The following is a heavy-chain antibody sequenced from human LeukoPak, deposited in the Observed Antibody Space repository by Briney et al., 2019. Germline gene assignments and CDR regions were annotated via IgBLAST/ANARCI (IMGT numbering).Heavy chain of an antibody. CDR2: ISSSGSTI. V-gene: IGHV3-48*03. J-gene: IGHJ4*02. CDR3: RGYGYGLDY. Sequence: GGSLRLSCAASGFTFSSYEMNWVRQAPGKGLEWVSYISSSGSTIYYADSVKGRFTISRDNAKNSLYLQMNSLRVEDTAVYYCRGYGYGLDYWGQGTLVTVSS. CDR1: GFTFSSYE. D-gene: IGHD5-18*01.